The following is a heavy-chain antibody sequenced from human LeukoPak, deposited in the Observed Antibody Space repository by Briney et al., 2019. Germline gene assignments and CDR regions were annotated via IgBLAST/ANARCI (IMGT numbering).Heavy chain of an antibody. CDR3: ARAGVVPAAIREGLDWYFDL. V-gene: IGHV1-69*04. CDR1: GYTFTSYG. CDR2: IIPILGIA. J-gene: IGHJ2*01. D-gene: IGHD2-2*01. Sequence: SVKVSCKASGYTFTSYGISWVRQAPGQGLEWMGRIIPILGIANYAQKFQGRVTITADKSTSTAYMELSSLRSEDTAVYYCARAGVVPAAIREGLDWYFDLWGRGTLVTVSS.